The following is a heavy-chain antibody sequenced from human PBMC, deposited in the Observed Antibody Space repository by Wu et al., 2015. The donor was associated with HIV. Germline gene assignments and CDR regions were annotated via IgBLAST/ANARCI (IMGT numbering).Heavy chain of an antibody. CDR1: GYTFTGYY. D-gene: IGHD6-13*01. J-gene: IGHJ4*02. V-gene: IGHV1-2*02. CDR3: TRSRFAGSSDTWYSFDK. Sequence: QVQLVQSGAEVKKPGASVKVSCKASGYTFTGYYMHWVRQAPGQGLEWMGWINPNSGGTKYTQKFQGRVTMTRTMSISTAYMELSSLISDDTAVYFCTRSRFAGSSDTWYSFDKWGQGTLVTVSS. CDR2: INPNSGGT.